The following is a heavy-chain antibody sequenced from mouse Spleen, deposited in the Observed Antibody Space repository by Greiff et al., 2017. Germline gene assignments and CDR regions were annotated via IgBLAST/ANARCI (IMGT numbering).Heavy chain of an antibody. CDR2: INPNYGTT. CDR3: ARSDGYYWYFDV. J-gene: IGHJ1*01. CDR1: GYSFTDYN. V-gene: IGHV1-39*01. Sequence: EVKLLESGPELVKPGASVKISCKASGYSFTDYNMNWVKQSNGKSLEWIGVINPNYGTTSYNQKFKGKATLTVDQSSSTAYMQLNSLTSEDSAVYYCARSDGYYWYFDVWGAGTTVTVSS. D-gene: IGHD2-3*01.